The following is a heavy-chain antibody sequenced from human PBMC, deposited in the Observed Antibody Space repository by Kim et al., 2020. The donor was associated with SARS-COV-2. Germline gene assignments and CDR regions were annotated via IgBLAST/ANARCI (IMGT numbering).Heavy chain of an antibody. D-gene: IGHD6-13*01. CDR2: IYHSGST. V-gene: IGHV4-30-2*01. CDR1: GGSISSGGYS. Sequence: SETLSLTCAVSGGSISSGGYSWSWIRQPPGKGLEWIGYIYHSGSTYYNPSLKSRVTISVDRSKNQFSLKLSSVTAADTAVYYCARGGSSWVYWGQGTLVTVSS. J-gene: IGHJ4*02. CDR3: ARGGSSWVY.